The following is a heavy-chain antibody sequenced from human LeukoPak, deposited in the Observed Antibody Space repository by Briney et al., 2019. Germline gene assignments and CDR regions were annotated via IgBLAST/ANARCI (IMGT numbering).Heavy chain of an antibody. Sequence: PSETLSLTCAVYGGSFSGYYWSWIRQPPGKGLEWIGEINHSGSTNYNPSLKSRVTISVDTSKNQFSLKLSSVTAADTAVYYCARGRPYYYDSSGDYWGQGPLVTVSS. D-gene: IGHD3-22*01. CDR2: INHSGST. CDR3: ARGRPYYYDSSGDY. J-gene: IGHJ4*02. CDR1: GGSFSGYY. V-gene: IGHV4-34*01.